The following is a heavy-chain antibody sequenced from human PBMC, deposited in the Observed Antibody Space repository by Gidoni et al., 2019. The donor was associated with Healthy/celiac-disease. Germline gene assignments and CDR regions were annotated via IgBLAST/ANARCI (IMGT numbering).Heavy chain of an antibody. D-gene: IGHD4-17*01. CDR3: ARATTVVTPLDY. CDR1: GTFSSYA. J-gene: IGHJ4*02. Sequence: GTFSSYAISWVRQAPGQGLEWMGGIIPIFGTANYEQKFQGRVTITADKSTRTAYMELSSLRSEDTAVYYCARATTVVTPLDYWGQGTLVPVPS. V-gene: IGHV1-69*06. CDR2: IIPIFGTA.